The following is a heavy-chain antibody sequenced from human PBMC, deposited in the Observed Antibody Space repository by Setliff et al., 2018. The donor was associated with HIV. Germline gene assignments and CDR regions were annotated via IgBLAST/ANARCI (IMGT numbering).Heavy chain of an antibody. Sequence: SVKVSCKASGGTFSRYGVTWVRQAPGQGLEWMGGIIPIFGTTNYAQKFQGRVTITADESTSTAYMELSNLRSEDTAVYYCARDRPHCSGGSCFLGNWFDPWGQGTLVTVS. CDR3: ARDRPHCSGGSCFLGNWFDP. J-gene: IGHJ5*02. D-gene: IGHD2-15*01. V-gene: IGHV1-69*13. CDR2: IIPIFGTT. CDR1: GGTFSRYG.